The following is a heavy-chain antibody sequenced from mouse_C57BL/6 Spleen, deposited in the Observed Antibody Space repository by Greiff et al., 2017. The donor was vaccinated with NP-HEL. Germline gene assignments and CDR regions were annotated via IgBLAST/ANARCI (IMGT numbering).Heavy chain of an antibody. CDR1: GYTFTSYW. CDR2: INPSSGYT. CDR3: ARDLYGSSWYFDV. J-gene: IGHJ1*03. Sequence: VQLQQSGAELAKPGASVKLSCKASGYTFTSYWMHWVKQRPGQGLEWIGYINPSSGYTKYNQKFKDKATLTADKSSSTAYMQLSSLTYEDSAVYYCARDLYGSSWYFDVWGTGTTVTVSS. D-gene: IGHD1-1*01. V-gene: IGHV1-7*01.